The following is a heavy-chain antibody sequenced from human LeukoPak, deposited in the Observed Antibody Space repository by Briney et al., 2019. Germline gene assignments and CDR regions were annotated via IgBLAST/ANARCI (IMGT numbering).Heavy chain of an antibody. V-gene: IGHV1-2*02. CDR3: ATLVAAAGRSWLDWFDP. D-gene: IGHD6-13*01. CDR2: INPNSGGT. CDR1: GYTFTGYY. Sequence: ASVKVSCKASGYTFTGYYMHWVRQAPGQGLEWMGWINPNSGGTNYAQKFQGRVTMTRDTSISTAYMELSRLRSDDTAVYYCATLVAAAGRSWLDWFDPWGQGTQVIVSP. J-gene: IGHJ5*02.